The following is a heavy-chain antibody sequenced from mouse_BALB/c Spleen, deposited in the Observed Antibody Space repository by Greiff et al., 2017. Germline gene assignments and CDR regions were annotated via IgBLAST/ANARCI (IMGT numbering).Heavy chain of an antibody. CDR2: INPSTGYT. V-gene: IGHV1-7*01. CDR1: GYTFTSYW. D-gene: IGHD1-1*01. J-gene: IGHJ2*01. Sequence: QVQLQQSGADLAKPGASVKMSCKASGYTFTSYWMHWVKQRPGQGLEWIGYINPSTGYTEYNQKFKDKATLTADKSSSTAYMQLSSLTSEDSAVYYCARGGTTVVAPGYWGQGTTLTVSS. CDR3: ARGGTTVVAPGY.